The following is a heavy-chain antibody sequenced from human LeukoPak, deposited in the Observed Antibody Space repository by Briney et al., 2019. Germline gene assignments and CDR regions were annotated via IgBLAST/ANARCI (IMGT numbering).Heavy chain of an antibody. CDR3: ARDGDCSSTSCSNYYYYGMDV. CDR2: IWYDGSNK. V-gene: IGHV3-33*08. D-gene: IGHD2-2*01. Sequence: GGSLRLSCAASGFTFSRYWMHWVRQAPGKGLEWVAVIWYDGSNKYYADSVKGRFTISRDNSKNTLYLQMNSLRAEDTAVYYCARDGDCSSTSCSNYYYYGMDVWGQGTTVTVSS. J-gene: IGHJ6*02. CDR1: GFTFSRYW.